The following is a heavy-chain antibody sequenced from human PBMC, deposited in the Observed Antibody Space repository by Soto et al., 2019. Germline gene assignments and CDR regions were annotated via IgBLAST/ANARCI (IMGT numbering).Heavy chain of an antibody. J-gene: IGHJ4*02. D-gene: IGHD6-6*01. CDR3: ARDRGSSGGFDY. Sequence: GGSLRLSCAASGFTFSSYGMHWVRQAPGKGLEWVAVIWYDGSNKYYADSVKGRFTISRDNSKNTLYLQMNSLRAEDTAVYYCARDRGSSGGFDYWGQGTLVTVSS. CDR1: GFTFSSYG. V-gene: IGHV3-33*01. CDR2: IWYDGSNK.